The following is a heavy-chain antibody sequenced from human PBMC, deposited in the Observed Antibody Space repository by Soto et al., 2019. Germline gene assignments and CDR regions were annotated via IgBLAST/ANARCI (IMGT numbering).Heavy chain of an antibody. CDR3: ARDVLYNWNYHGFDP. Sequence: SLRVSCASSGFTFSSYSMHWVRQAPGKGLEWVAVISYDGSNKYYADSVKGRFTISRDNSKNTLYLQMNSLRAEDTAVYYCARDVLYNWNYHGFDPWGQGTLVTVSS. D-gene: IGHD1-7*01. CDR2: ISYDGSNK. V-gene: IGHV3-30-3*01. J-gene: IGHJ5*02. CDR1: GFTFSSYS.